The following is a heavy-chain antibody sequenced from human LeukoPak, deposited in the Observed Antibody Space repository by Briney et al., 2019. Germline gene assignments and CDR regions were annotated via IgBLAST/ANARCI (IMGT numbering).Heavy chain of an antibody. Sequence: SETLSLTCTVSGGSISSYYWSWIRQPAGKGLEWIGRIYTSGSTNYNPSLKSRVTMSVDTSKNQFSLKLSSVTAADTAVYYCARVGIVVAPAARIDNWFDPWGQGTLVTVSS. V-gene: IGHV4-4*07. J-gene: IGHJ5*02. D-gene: IGHD2-2*01. CDR1: GGSISSYY. CDR3: ARVGIVVAPAARIDNWFDP. CDR2: IYTSGST.